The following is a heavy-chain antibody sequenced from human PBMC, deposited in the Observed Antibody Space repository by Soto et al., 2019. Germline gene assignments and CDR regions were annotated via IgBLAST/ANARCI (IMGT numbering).Heavy chain of an antibody. Sequence: ASVKVSCKASGYTFTDYFIHWVRQAPGQGFEWMGWINPNSRGTTYAPKFQGRVTMTRDASNSTAYMELRGLRSDDTAVYYCARVTLKAGNWFDPWGQGTLVTVSS. CDR1: GYTFTDYF. V-gene: IGHV1-2*02. CDR3: ARVTLKAGNWFDP. CDR2: INPNSRGT. J-gene: IGHJ5*02.